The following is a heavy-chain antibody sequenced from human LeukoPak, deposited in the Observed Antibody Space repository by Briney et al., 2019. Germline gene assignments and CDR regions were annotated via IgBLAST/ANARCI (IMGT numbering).Heavy chain of an antibody. CDR3: PREEDNADEYLREDF. Sequence: GGSLRLSCAASGFTFSSYSMNWVRQAPGKGLEWVSSISSSSSYIYYADSVKGRFTISRDNAKNSLYLQMNSLRAEDTAVYYCPREEDNADEYLREDFWGQGILVTVSS. D-gene: IGHD2/OR15-2a*01. CDR2: ISSSSSYI. V-gene: IGHV3-21*01. CDR1: GFTFSSYS. J-gene: IGHJ4*02.